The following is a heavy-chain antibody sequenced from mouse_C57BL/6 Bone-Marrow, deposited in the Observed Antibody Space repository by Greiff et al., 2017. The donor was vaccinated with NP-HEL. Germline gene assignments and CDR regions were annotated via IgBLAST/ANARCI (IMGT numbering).Heavy chain of an antibody. CDR3: AREGDYRFAY. Sequence: EVQRVESGGGLVKPGGSLKLSCAASGFTFSDYGMPWVRQAPEKGLAWVAYISSGSSTIYYADTVKGRFPISRDNAKNTLFLQMTSLRYEDTAMYYCAREGDYRFAYWGQGTLVTVSA. CDR2: ISSGSSTI. J-gene: IGHJ3*01. V-gene: IGHV5-17*01. CDR1: GFTFSDYG. D-gene: IGHD2-4*01.